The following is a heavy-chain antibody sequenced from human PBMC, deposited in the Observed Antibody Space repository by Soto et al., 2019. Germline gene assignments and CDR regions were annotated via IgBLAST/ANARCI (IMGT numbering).Heavy chain of an antibody. V-gene: IGHV3-30*18. J-gene: IGHJ4*02. D-gene: IGHD3-10*01. CDR1: GFTISSYG. CDR2: ISYDGSNK. CDR3: AKEEIWFGELLLLPIDY. Sequence: QLQLVESGGGVVQHGRSLRLSCAASGFTISSYGMHWVRQAPGKGLEWVAVISYDGSNKYYADSVKGRFTISRDNSKNTLYLQMNSLRAEDTAVYYCAKEEIWFGELLLLPIDYWGQGTLVTVSS.